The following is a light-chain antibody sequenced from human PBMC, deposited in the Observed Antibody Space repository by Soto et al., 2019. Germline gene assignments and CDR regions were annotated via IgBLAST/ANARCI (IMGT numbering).Light chain of an antibody. Sequence: EIVLTQSPATLSVSPGERATFSCRASQSVSSNLAWYQQKPGQAPRLLIYGASTRATGISARFSGSGSGTEFTLTISSLQSEDFGVYYCQQYNNWWTFGQGTKVDIK. V-gene: IGKV3-15*01. J-gene: IGKJ1*01. CDR2: GAS. CDR1: QSVSSN. CDR3: QQYNNWWT.